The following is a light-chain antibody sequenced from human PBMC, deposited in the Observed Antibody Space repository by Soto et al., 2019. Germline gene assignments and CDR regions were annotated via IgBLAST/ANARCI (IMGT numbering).Light chain of an antibody. J-gene: IGKJ1*01. Sequence: FQMPQSPSTLSASLGDRLTATCRASQNIRSRLAWFQQKPGKAPKLLIYDASSLESGVPQRFSGSGSGTEFTLTISSLQTDDFSTYYCQQYHSYWTFGQGTKVDIK. CDR3: QQYHSYWT. CDR1: QNIRSR. V-gene: IGKV1-5*01. CDR2: DAS.